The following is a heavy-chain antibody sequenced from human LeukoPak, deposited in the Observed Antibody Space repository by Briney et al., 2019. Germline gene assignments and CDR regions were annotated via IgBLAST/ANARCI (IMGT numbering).Heavy chain of an antibody. Sequence: GGSLRLSCAASGFTFSNSWMTWVRQAPGKGLEWVANISPDGSGKFYVESVKGRFTISRDNSKNTVYLQMNSLIVEDTAVYKCAKDRAQGGDAFDFWGQGTMVTVSS. D-gene: IGHD3-16*01. CDR3: AKDRAQGGDAFDF. CDR1: GFTFSNSW. CDR2: ISPDGSGK. V-gene: IGHV3-7*01. J-gene: IGHJ3*01.